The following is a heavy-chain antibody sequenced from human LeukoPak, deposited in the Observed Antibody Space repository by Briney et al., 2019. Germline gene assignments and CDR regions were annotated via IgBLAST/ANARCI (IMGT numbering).Heavy chain of an antibody. CDR1: GNSPSELS. J-gene: IGHJ4*02. D-gene: IGHD3-3*01. V-gene: IGHV1-24*01. CDR2: FDPEEAKM. Sequence: ASVTVSCTLSGNSPSELSIQWVREAPGKGLECMGGFDPEEAKMVYAQTFQGRVTITEDTSTQTAYMELSGLTSDDTAVYYCTTRSGDFWSGFVNWGQGTLVTVSS. CDR3: TTRSGDFWSGFVN.